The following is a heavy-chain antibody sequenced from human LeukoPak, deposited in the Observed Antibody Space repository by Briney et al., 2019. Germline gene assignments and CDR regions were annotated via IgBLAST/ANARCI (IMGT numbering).Heavy chain of an antibody. CDR1: GFTFSSYG. D-gene: IGHD3-10*01. CDR3: AKEYYINWFDP. CDR2: ISYDGSNK. V-gene: IGHV3-30*18. J-gene: IGHJ5*02. Sequence: GRSLRLSCAASGFTFSSYGMHWVRQAPGKGLEWVAVISYDGSNKYYADSVKGRFTISRDNSKNTLYLQMNSLRAEDTAVYFCAKEYYINWFDPWGQGTLVTVSS.